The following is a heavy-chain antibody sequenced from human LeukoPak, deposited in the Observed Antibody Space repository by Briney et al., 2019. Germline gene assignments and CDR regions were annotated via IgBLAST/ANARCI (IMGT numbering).Heavy chain of an antibody. CDR3: AKGGWGSIVDY. CDR2: IEGGDGNT. CDR1: GFTFNNYG. V-gene: IGHV3-23*01. J-gene: IGHJ4*02. Sequence: GGSLRLSCAVSGFTFNNYGMTWVRQAPGTGLEWVATIEGGDGNTHYADSVRGRFTISRDNSKNTLYLQMNSLRAEDTAVYYCAKGGWGSIVDYWGQGTLVTVSS. D-gene: IGHD3-16*01.